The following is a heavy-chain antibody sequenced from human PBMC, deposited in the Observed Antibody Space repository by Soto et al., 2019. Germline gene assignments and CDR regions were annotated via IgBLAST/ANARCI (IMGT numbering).Heavy chain of an antibody. Sequence: GGSLRLSCAASGFTFSSYAMSWVRQAPGKGLEWVSAISGSGGSTYYADSVKGRFTISRDNSKNTLYLQMNSLRAEDTAVYYCAKARSSGWFGIDFDYWGQGTLVTVSS. V-gene: IGHV3-23*01. CDR2: ISGSGGST. CDR3: AKARSSGWFGIDFDY. J-gene: IGHJ4*02. D-gene: IGHD6-19*01. CDR1: GFTFSSYA.